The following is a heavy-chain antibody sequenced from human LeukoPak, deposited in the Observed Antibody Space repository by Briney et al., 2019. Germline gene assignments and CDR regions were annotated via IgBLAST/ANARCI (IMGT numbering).Heavy chain of an antibody. CDR1: GGSFSGYY. CDR3: ARGHYYGSGRYLAYYYYMDV. D-gene: IGHD3-10*01. Sequence: PSETLSLTCAVYGGSFSGYYWSWIRQPPGKGLEWIGEINHSGSTNYNPSLKSRVTISVDTSKNQFPLKLSSVTAADTAVYYCARGHYYGSGRYLAYYYYMDVWGKGTTVTVSS. CDR2: INHSGST. J-gene: IGHJ6*03. V-gene: IGHV4-34*01.